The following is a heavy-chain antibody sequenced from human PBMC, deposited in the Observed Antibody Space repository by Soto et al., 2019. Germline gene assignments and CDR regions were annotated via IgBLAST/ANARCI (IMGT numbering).Heavy chain of an antibody. CDR2: IYYSGST. CDR1: GGSISSSSYY. CDR3: ASTPLAVAVHLFDY. J-gene: IGHJ4*02. Sequence: PSETLSLTCTVSGGSISSSSYYWGWIRQPPGKGLEWIGSIYYSGSTYYNPSLKSRVTISVDTSKNQFSLKLSSVTAADTAVYYCASTPLAVAVHLFDYWGQGTLVTVSS. V-gene: IGHV4-39*01. D-gene: IGHD6-19*01.